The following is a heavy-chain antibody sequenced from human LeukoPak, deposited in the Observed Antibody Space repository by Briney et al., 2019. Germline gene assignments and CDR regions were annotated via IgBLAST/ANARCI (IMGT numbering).Heavy chain of an antibody. D-gene: IGHD4-17*01. CDR1: GGSFSGYY. V-gene: IGHV4-34*01. CDR3: ARHSSDDYGDYGSYYYYMDV. J-gene: IGHJ6*03. Sequence: SETLSLTCAVYGGSFSGYYWSWIRQPPGKGLEWIGEINHSGSTNYNPSLKSRVTISVDTSKNQFSLKLSSVTAADTAVYYCARHSSDDYGDYGSYYYYMDVWGKGTTVTISS. CDR2: INHSGST.